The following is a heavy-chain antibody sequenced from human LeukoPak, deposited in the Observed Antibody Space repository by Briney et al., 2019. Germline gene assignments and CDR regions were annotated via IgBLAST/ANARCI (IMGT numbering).Heavy chain of an antibody. D-gene: IGHD3-10*01. V-gene: IGHV4-59*12. CDR1: GGSIRSYY. CDR3: AKSNGYGLVDI. Sequence: SETLSLTCTVSGGSIRSYYWSWIRQSPGKGLEWIGNIFYSGSTYYSPSLRSRVTISLDTSRSQFSLKLNSVTAADTAVYYCAKSNGYGLVDIWGQGTMVTVSS. CDR2: IFYSGST. J-gene: IGHJ3*02.